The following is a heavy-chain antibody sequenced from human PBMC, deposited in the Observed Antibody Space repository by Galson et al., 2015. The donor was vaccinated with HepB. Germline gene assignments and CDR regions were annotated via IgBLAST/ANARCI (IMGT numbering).Heavy chain of an antibody. V-gene: IGHV1-3*01. CDR3: ARDGGIWFGELFFVIFNYGMDV. Sequence: SVKVSCKASGYTFTSYAMHWVRQAPGQRLEWMGWINAGNGNTKYSQKFQGRVTITRDTSASTAYMELSSLRSEDTAVYYCARDGGIWFGELFFVIFNYGMDVWGQGTLVTVSS. D-gene: IGHD3-10*01. CDR2: INAGNGNT. CDR1: GYTFTSYA. J-gene: IGHJ6*02.